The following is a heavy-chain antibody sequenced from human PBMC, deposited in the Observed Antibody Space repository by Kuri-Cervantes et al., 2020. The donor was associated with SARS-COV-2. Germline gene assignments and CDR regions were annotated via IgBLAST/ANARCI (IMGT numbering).Heavy chain of an antibody. CDR2: INSDGSST. CDR3: ARDRVGVHDS. D-gene: IGHD2-21*01. CDR1: GFTFSSYW. V-gene: IGHV3-74*01. Sequence: GESLKISCAASGFTFSSYWMHWVRQAPGKGLVWVSRINSDGSSTSYADSVRGRFTISRDNAKNTLYLQMNSLRTEDTALYYCARDRVGVHDSWGQGTLVTVSS. J-gene: IGHJ4*02.